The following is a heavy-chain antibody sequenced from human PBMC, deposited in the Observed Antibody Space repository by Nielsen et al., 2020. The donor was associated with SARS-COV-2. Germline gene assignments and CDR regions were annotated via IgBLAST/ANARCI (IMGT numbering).Heavy chain of an antibody. CDR1: GFTFSSYA. V-gene: IGHV3-23*01. CDR2: ISGSGGST. D-gene: IGHD3-3*01. J-gene: IGHJ4*02. CDR3: AKDLPADYDFWSPYDY. Sequence: GGSLRLSCAASGFTFSSYAMSWVRQAPGKGLEWVSAISGSGGSTYYADSVKGRFIISRDNSKNTLYLQMNSLRAEDTAVYYCAKDLPADYDFWSPYDYWGQGTLVTVSS.